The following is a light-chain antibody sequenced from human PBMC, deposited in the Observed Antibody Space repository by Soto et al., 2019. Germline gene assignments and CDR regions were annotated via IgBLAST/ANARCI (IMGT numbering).Light chain of an antibody. CDR1: QSVSSSY. CDR3: QQYGSSPPYT. V-gene: IGKV3-20*01. CDR2: GAS. Sequence: EIVLTQSPGTLSLSPGERATLSCRASQSVSSSYLAWYQQKPGQAPRQLIYGASSRATGIPARFSGSGPGKDFPRPISRLEPEDFAVYYCQQYGSSPPYTFGQRTKLEIK. J-gene: IGKJ2*01.